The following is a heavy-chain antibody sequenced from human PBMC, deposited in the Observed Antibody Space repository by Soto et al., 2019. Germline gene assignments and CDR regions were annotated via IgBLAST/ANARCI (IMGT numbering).Heavy chain of an antibody. Sequence: TSETLSLTCAVSGYSISSSDWWGWIRQPPGKGLEWIGYFSYSESTNYNPSLNSRVTILIDTSKNQFSLKLSSVTAADTAVYYCARGQLTEPYYFDYWGQGTLVTVSS. CDR3: ARGQLTEPYYFDY. CDR2: FSYSEST. D-gene: IGHD2-2*01. CDR1: GYSISSSDW. J-gene: IGHJ4*02. V-gene: IGHV4-28*03.